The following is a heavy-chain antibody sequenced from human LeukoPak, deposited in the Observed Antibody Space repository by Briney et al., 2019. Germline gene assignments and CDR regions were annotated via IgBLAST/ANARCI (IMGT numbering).Heavy chain of an antibody. J-gene: IGHJ4*02. CDR1: GFTFSSYA. V-gene: IGHV3-23*01. CDR3: AKGRGTAVTSAANY. CDR2: ISGSGDNT. Sequence: GGSLRLSCAASGFTFSSYAMSWVRQAPGKGLEWVSSISGSGDNTCYADSVKDRFSISRDNSKTTVSLQMNSLRAEDTAVYYCAKGRGTAVTSAANYWGQGTLVTVSS. D-gene: IGHD4-17*01.